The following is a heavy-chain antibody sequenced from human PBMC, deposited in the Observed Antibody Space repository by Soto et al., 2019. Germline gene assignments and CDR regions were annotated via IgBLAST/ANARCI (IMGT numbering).Heavy chain of an antibody. J-gene: IGHJ4*02. Sequence: GGSLRLSCVASGFDFEDYTMHWVRQAPGKGLECVSRITYDGDETSYADFVRGRFTMSRDNNKKSLFLLMNNLTPEDTAVYYCAKDEAYYFDNWGQGTLVTVSS. D-gene: IGHD2-21*01. V-gene: IGHV3-43*01. CDR3: AKDEAYYFDN. CDR1: GFDFEDYT. CDR2: ITYDGDET.